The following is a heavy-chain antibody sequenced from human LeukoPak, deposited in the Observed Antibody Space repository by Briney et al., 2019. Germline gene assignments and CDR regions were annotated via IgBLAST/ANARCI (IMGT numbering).Heavy chain of an antibody. D-gene: IGHD3-10*02. CDR2: INHSGST. CDR3: AGVFGEASYYYYGMDV. J-gene: IGHJ6*02. CDR1: GGSFSGYY. Sequence: PSETLSLTCAVYGGSFSGYYWSWIRQPPGKGLEWIGEINHSGSTNYNPSLKSRVTISVDTSKNQFSLKLSSVTAADTAVYYCAGVFGEASYYYYGMDVWGQGTTVTVSS. V-gene: IGHV4-34*01.